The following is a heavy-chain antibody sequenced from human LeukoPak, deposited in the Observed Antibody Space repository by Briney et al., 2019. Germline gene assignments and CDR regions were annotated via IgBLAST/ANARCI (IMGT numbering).Heavy chain of an antibody. CDR2: ISYDGSNK. CDR1: GFTFSSYG. V-gene: IGHV3-30*18. CDR3: AKDGGWLVTYIDY. D-gene: IGHD6-19*01. J-gene: IGHJ4*02. Sequence: GGSLRLSCAASGFTFSSYGVHWVRQAPGKGLEWVAVISYDGSNKYYADSVKGRFTISRDNSKNTLYLQMNSLRAEDTAVYYCAKDGGWLVTYIDYWGQGTLVTVSS.